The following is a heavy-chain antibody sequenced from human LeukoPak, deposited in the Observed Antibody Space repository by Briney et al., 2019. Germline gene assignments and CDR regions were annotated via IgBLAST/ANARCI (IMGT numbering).Heavy chain of an antibody. CDR3: ARDRFTMVRGVKDWFDP. J-gene: IGHJ5*02. CDR1: GFTFSSYS. Sequence: GGSLRLSGAASGFTFSSYSMNWVRQAPGKGLEWVSSISSSSSYIYYADSVKGRFTISRDNAKNSLYLQMNSLRAEDTAVYYCARDRFTMVRGVKDWFDPWGQGTLVTVSS. V-gene: IGHV3-21*01. D-gene: IGHD3-10*01. CDR2: ISSSSSYI.